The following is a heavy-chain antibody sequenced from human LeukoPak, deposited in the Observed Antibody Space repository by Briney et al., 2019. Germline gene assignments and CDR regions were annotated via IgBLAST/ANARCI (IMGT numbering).Heavy chain of an antibody. CDR3: ARAWKATTYYYDSSGHPDF. Sequence: ASVKVSCKASGYTLTTYGIRWVRQAPGQGLEWMGWISPYNGNTNYAQNLQGRVTMTTDTSTSTAYMELRSLRSDDTAVYYCARAWKATTYYYDSSGHPDFWGQGTLITVSS. CDR2: ISPYNGNT. V-gene: IGHV1-18*01. J-gene: IGHJ4*02. CDR1: GYTLTTYG. D-gene: IGHD3-22*01.